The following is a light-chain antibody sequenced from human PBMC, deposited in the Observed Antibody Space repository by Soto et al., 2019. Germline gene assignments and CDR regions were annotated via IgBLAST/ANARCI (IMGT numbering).Light chain of an antibody. V-gene: IGKV1-5*03. CDR2: QAS. Sequence: DIQMTQSPSTLSASVGDRVTIACRASQSINAWLAWYQQKPGKAPNLLIYQASTLQIGVPSRFSGSGSGTKFTLTINSLQPDDFATYFCQHYDSYSSIAFGQGTRLEIK. CDR1: QSINAW. J-gene: IGKJ5*01. CDR3: QHYDSYSSIA.